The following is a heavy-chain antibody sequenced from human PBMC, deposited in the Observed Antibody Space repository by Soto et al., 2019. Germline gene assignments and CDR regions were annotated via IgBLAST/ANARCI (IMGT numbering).Heavy chain of an antibody. CDR3: ARGRPQQLVGRSFDP. V-gene: IGHV6-1*01. CDR1: GDSVSSNSAA. J-gene: IGHJ5*02. Sequence: SQTLSLTCAISGDSVSSNSAAWNWIRQSPSRGLEWLGRTYYRSKWYNDYAVSVKSRITINPDTSKNQFSLKLSSVTAADTAVYYCARGRPQQLVGRSFDPWGQGTLVTVSS. CDR2: TYYRSKWYN. D-gene: IGHD6-13*01.